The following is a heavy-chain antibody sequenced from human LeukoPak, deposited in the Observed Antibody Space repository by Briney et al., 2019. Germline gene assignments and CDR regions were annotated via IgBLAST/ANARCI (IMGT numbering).Heavy chain of an antibody. D-gene: IGHD5-18*01. CDR2: IYYSGGT. J-gene: IGHJ5*02. Sequence: SETLSLTCTVSGGSISSSSYYWGWIRQPPGKGLEWIGSIYYSGGTYYNPSLKSRVTISVDTSKNQFSLRLNSVTAADTAVYYCARDGYGLTWGQGTLVTVSS. CDR3: ARDGYGLT. CDR1: GGSISSSSYY. V-gene: IGHV4-39*07.